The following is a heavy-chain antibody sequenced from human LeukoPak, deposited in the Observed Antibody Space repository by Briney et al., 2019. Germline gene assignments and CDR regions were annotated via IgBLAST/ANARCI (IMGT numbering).Heavy chain of an antibody. Sequence: GGSLRLSCAASGFTFSSYWMHWVRQAPGKGLVWVSRINSDGSSTSYADSVKGRFTISRDKAKNTLYLQMNSLRVEDTAVYYCAKGGWAEYFQHWGQGTLVTVSS. D-gene: IGHD6-19*01. V-gene: IGHV3-74*01. CDR3: AKGGWAEYFQH. CDR2: INSDGSST. CDR1: GFTFSSYW. J-gene: IGHJ1*01.